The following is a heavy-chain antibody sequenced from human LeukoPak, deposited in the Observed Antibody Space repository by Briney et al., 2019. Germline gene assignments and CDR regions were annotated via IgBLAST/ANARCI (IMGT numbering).Heavy chain of an antibody. CDR1: GFTFSSYA. CDR2: ISGSGGST. J-gene: IGHJ6*02. Sequence: GGSLRLSCAASGFTFSSYAMSWVRQAPGKGLEWVSGISGSGGSTYYADSVKGRFTISRDNSKNTLYLQMNSLRAEDTAVYYCAKDNMYGGNFHGMDVWGQGTMVTVSS. V-gene: IGHV3-23*01. CDR3: AKDNMYGGNFHGMDV. D-gene: IGHD4-23*01.